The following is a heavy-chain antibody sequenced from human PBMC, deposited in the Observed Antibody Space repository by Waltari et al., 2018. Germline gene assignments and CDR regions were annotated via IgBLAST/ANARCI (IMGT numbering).Heavy chain of an antibody. Sequence: QVQLQESGPGLVKPSQTLSLTCTVSGGSISRGSYYWSWIRQPAGKGLEWIGRIYTSGSTNYNPSLKSRVTISVDTSKNQFSLKLSSVTAADTAVYYCARDPVITMVRGVISYFDYWGQGTLVTVSS. V-gene: IGHV4-61*02. D-gene: IGHD3-10*01. CDR1: GGSISRGSYY. CDR3: ARDPVITMVRGVISYFDY. CDR2: IYTSGST. J-gene: IGHJ4*02.